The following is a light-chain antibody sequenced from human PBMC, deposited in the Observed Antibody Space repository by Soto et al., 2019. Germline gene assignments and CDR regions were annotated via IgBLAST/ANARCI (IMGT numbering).Light chain of an antibody. CDR2: GTS. J-gene: IGKJ1*01. V-gene: IGKV3-15*01. Sequence: VMTQSPATLSVSPGDRATLSCRASQSVGSNLAWYQQKPGQAPRLLIYGTSTRAAGIPARFSGSGSGTDFTLTISSLQSEDSAVYYDQQYNHWLWTFGQGTKVEIK. CDR1: QSVGSN. CDR3: QQYNHWLWT.